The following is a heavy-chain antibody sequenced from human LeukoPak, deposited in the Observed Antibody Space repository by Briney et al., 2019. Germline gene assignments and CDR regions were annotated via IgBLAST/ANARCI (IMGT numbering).Heavy chain of an antibody. CDR2: IKSKTDGGTT. CDR3: TTEYYYGSGSYYNYFDY. CDR1: GFTFSNAW. V-gene: IGHV3-15*01. Sequence: GGSPRLSCAASGFTFSNAWMSWVRQAPGKGLEWVGRIKSKTDGGTTDYAAPVKGRFTISRDDSKNTLYLQMNSLKTEDTAVYYCTTEYYYGSGSYYNYFDYWGQGTLVTVSS. J-gene: IGHJ4*02. D-gene: IGHD3-10*01.